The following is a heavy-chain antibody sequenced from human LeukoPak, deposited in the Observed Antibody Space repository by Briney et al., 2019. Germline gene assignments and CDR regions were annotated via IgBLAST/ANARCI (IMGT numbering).Heavy chain of an antibody. CDR2: IIPILGIA. D-gene: IGHD7-27*01. Sequence: SVKVSCKASGGTFISYTISWVRQAPGQGLEWMGRIIPILGIANYAQKFQGRVTITADKSTSTAYMELSSLRSEDTAVYYCARGGNWATYFDYWGQGTLVTVSS. J-gene: IGHJ4*02. CDR1: GGTFISYT. V-gene: IGHV1-69*02. CDR3: ARGGNWATYFDY.